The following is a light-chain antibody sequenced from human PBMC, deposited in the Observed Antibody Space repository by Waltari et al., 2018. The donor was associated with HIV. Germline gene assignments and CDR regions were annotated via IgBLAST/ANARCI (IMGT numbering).Light chain of an antibody. J-gene: IGKJ5*01. CDR3: QHYGSSLIT. CDR1: QTISSTA. Sequence: ESVLTQSPVTLSLSPGERATLSCRASQTISSTALAWYQQRPGQAPRLLSFGASSRATGIPDRFSGSGSGTDFTLTISRLQPEDFAVYYCQHYGSSLITFGQGTRLEIK. CDR2: GAS. V-gene: IGKV3-20*01.